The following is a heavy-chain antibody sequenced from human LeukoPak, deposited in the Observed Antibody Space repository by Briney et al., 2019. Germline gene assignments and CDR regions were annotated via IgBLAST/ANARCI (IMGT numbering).Heavy chain of an antibody. J-gene: IGHJ4*02. CDR2: ISGGGDRT. CDR1: GITFSTFA. D-gene: IGHD5-12*01. Sequence: PGESLILSCAASGITFSTFAMSWVRQAPGRGLECVSVISGGGDRTYYAETVRGRFTISRDNSKNTLYLQMSSLRADDTAIYYCAKGHSAYGTGFDYWGQGTLVTVSS. CDR3: AKGHSAYGTGFDY. V-gene: IGHV3-23*01.